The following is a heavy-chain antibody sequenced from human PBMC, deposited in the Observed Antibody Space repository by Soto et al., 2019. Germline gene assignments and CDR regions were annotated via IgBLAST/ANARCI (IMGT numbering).Heavy chain of an antibody. J-gene: IGHJ6*02. CDR2: IIPIFGTA. CDR3: AREVHYGGEYYYYYSGMDV. CDR1: GGTFSSYA. D-gene: IGHD4-17*01. Sequence: SVKVSCKASGGTFSSYAISWVRQAPGQGLEWMGGIIPIFGTANYAQKFQGRVTITADKSTSTAYMELSSLRSEDTAVYYCAREVHYGGEYYYYYSGMDVWGQGTTVTVSS. V-gene: IGHV1-69*06.